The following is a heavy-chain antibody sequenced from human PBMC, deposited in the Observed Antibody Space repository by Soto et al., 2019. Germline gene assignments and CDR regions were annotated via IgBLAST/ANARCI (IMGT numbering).Heavy chain of an antibody. V-gene: IGHV3-21*01. CDR1: GFTFSSYS. CDR2: ISSSSSYI. D-gene: IGHD6-6*01. J-gene: IGHJ4*02. CDR3: ARDFGAARPRHSDY. Sequence: GGSLRLSCAASGFTFSSYSMNWVRQAPGKGLEWVSSISSSSSYIYYADSVKGRFTISRDNAKNSLYLQMNSLRAEDTAVYYCARDFGAARPRHSDYWGQGTLVTVSS.